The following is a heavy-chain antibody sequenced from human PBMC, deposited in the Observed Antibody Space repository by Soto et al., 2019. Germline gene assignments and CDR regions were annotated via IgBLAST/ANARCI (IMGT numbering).Heavy chain of an antibody. CDR3: AREPYMITFGGVIAPDY. V-gene: IGHV1-18*01. Sequence: ASVKVSCKASGYTFTSYGISWVRQAPGQGLEWMGWISAYNGNTDYAQKLQGRVTMTTDTSTSTAYMDLRSLRSDDTAVYYCAREPYMITFGGVIAPDYWGQGTLVTVSS. CDR1: GYTFTSYG. J-gene: IGHJ4*02. D-gene: IGHD3-16*02. CDR2: ISAYNGNT.